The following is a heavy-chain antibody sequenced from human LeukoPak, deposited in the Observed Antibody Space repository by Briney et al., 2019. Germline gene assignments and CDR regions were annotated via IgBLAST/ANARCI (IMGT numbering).Heavy chain of an antibody. CDR1: GGSISSYY. V-gene: IGHV4-59*01. CDR2: IYYSGST. CDR3: ARASGLVPYYFDY. D-gene: IGHD6-19*01. Sequence: SETLSLTCTVSGGSISSYYWSWIRQPPGKGLEWIGYIYYSGSTNYNPSLKSRVTISVDTSKNQFSLELSSVTAADTAVYYCARASGLVPYYFDYWGQGALVTVSS. J-gene: IGHJ4*02.